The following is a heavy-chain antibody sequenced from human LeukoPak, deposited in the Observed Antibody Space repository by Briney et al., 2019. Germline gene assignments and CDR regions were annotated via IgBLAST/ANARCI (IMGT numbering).Heavy chain of an antibody. V-gene: IGHV1-18*01. D-gene: IGHD6-19*01. CDR3: ARGPKAEWLGDYYYYCMDV. CDR2: ISAYNGNT. J-gene: IGHJ6*03. CDR1: GYTFTSYG. Sequence: ASVKVSCKASGYTFTSYGISWVRQAPGQGLEWMGWISAYNGNTNYAQKLQGRVTMTTDTSTSTAYMELRSLRSDDTAVYYCARGPKAEWLGDYYYYCMDVWGKGTTVTVSS.